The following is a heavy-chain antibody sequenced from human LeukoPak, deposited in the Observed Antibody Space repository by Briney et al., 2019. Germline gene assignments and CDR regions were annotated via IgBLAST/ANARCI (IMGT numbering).Heavy chain of an antibody. V-gene: IGHV3-23*01. Sequence: GGSLRLSCAASGFTVSSNYMSWVRQAPGKGLEWVSAISGSGGSTYYADSVKGRFTISRDNSKNTLYLQMNSLRAEDTAVYYCAKDHYYDFWSGDPRGWFDPWGQGTLVTVSS. CDR2: ISGSGGST. CDR1: GFTVSSNY. J-gene: IGHJ5*02. D-gene: IGHD3-3*01. CDR3: AKDHYYDFWSGDPRGWFDP.